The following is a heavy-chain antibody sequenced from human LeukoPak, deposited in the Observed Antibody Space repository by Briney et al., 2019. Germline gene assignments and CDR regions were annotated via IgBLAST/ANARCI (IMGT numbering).Heavy chain of an antibody. CDR1: GYTSTSYA. CDR2: INAGNGNT. D-gene: IGHD3-16*02. J-gene: IGHJ4*02. V-gene: IGHV1-3*01. Sequence: GASVKVSCKASGYTSTSYAMHWVRQAPGQRLEWMGWINAGNGNTKYSQKFQGRVTITRDTSASTAYMELSSLRSEDTAVYYCARTRVVAFGGVIDYFDYWGQGTLVTVSS. CDR3: ARTRVVAFGGVIDYFDY.